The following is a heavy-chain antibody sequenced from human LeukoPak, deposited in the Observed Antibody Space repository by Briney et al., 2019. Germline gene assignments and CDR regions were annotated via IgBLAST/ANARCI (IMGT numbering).Heavy chain of an antibody. Sequence: ASVKVSCKASGYTFTSYYMHWVRQAPGQGLEWMGIINPSGCSTSYAQKFQGRVTMTRDTSTSTVYMELSSLRSEDTAVYYCARTRAVAGKEGEFDYWGQGTLVTVSS. CDR3: ARTRAVAGKEGEFDY. CDR2: INPSGCST. J-gene: IGHJ4*02. CDR1: GYTFTSYY. D-gene: IGHD6-19*01. V-gene: IGHV1-46*01.